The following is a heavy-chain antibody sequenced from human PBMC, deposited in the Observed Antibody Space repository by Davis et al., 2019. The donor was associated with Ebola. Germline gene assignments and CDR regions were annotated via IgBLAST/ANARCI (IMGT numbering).Heavy chain of an antibody. CDR1: GYTFTSYY. J-gene: IGHJ6*02. CDR2: INPSGGST. D-gene: IGHD4-11*01. Sequence: ASVKVSCKASGYTFTSYYMHWVRQAPGQGLEWMGIINPSGGSTSYAQKFQGRVTMTRDTSTSTVYMELSSLRSEDTAVYYCARDGRADLQGLGMDVWGQGTTVTVSS. V-gene: IGHV1-46*01. CDR3: ARDGRADLQGLGMDV.